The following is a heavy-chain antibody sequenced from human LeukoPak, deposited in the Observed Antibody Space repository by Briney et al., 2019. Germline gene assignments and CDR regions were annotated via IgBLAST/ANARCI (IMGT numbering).Heavy chain of an antibody. Sequence: GGSLRLSCVASEFTFSSYSMNWVRQAPGKGLEWVSYISTSSTTKYYADSVKGRFTISRQNAKNSLFLQMNSLRAEDTAVYYCARHRSGGSQDDAFDIWGQGTLVTVSS. CDR3: ARHRSGGSQDDAFDI. J-gene: IGHJ3*02. V-gene: IGHV3-48*04. CDR1: EFTFSSYS. CDR2: ISTSSTTK. D-gene: IGHD2-15*01.